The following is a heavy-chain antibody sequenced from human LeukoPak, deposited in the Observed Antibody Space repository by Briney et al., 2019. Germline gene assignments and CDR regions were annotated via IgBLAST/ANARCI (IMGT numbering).Heavy chain of an antibody. V-gene: IGHV1-69*10. Sequence: ASVKVSCKASGGTFSSYAISWVRQAPGQGLEWMGGIIPILDITEYTQNFQGRVTITADKSTSTVYMDLSSLRSEDTAVYYCAKIYDSDGYYFEYFQHWGQGTLVTVSS. CDR3: AKIYDSDGYYFEYFQH. CDR1: GGTFSSYA. D-gene: IGHD3-22*01. J-gene: IGHJ1*01. CDR2: IIPILDIT.